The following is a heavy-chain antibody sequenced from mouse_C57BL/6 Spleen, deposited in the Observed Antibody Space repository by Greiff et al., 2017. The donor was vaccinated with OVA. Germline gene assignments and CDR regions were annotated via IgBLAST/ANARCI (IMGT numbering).Heavy chain of an antibody. V-gene: IGHV1-69*01. CDR1: GYTFTSYW. D-gene: IGHD1-1*01. Sequence: QVQLQQPGAELVMPGASVTLSCKASGYTFTSYWMHWVKQRPGQGLEWIGEIDPSDSYTNYNQQFKGKSTLTVDKSSSTAYSQLSSRTSEDAAVYYCARIVLLHDYWGQGTTLTVSS. CDR2: IDPSDSYT. CDR3: ARIVLLHDY. J-gene: IGHJ2*01.